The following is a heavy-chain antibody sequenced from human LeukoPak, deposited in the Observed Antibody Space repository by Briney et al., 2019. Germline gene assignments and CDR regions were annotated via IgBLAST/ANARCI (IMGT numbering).Heavy chain of an antibody. CDR3: ARVVRGVVTSNWFDP. CDR2: VASSGTS. J-gene: IGHJ5*02. CDR1: GDSLNTYY. Sequence: PSETLSLTCTVSGDSLNTYYWAWIRQTPGKELEWIAFVASSGTSNYNPSLKSRVSISIDPSKNQFSLALTSVTPADTAVYYCARVVRGVVTSNWFDPWGRGTLVSVSS. V-gene: IGHV4-59*01. D-gene: IGHD2-21*02.